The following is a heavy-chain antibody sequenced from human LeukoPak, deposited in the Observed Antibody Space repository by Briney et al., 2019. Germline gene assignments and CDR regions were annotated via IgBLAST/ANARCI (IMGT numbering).Heavy chain of an antibody. Sequence: GGSLRLSCAASGFSFDDYAMHWVRQAPGKGLEWVSGIGYNTGAIDYAGSVKGRITISRDNAKNSLYLQMNSLRAEDTALYYCAKGTDRTKTPAWGYYFDRWGKGTLVTVSS. CDR2: IGYNTGAI. CDR3: AKGTDRTKTPAWGYYFDR. V-gene: IGHV3-9*01. CDR1: GFSFDDYA. D-gene: IGHD1-14*01. J-gene: IGHJ4*02.